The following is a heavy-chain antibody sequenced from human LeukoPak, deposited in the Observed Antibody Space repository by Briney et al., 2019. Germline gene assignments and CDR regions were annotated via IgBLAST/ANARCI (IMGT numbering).Heavy chain of an antibody. J-gene: IGHJ4*02. V-gene: IGHV3-23*01. D-gene: IGHD3-22*01. Sequence: PGRSLRLSCAASGFTFSSYAMSWVSQAPGNGMEWDSTISDSGGSTYYADAVKGRFTISRDNSKNTLYLQMNSLRAEDTAVYCCAKKPSSGYYYIDYWGQGTLVTVSS. CDR3: AKKPSSGYYYIDY. CDR1: GFTFSSYA. CDR2: ISDSGGST.